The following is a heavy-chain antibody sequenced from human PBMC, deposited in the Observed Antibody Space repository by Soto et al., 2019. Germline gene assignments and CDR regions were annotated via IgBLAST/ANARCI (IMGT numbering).Heavy chain of an antibody. V-gene: IGHV4-59*11. J-gene: IGHJ4*02. CDR2: IFYSGST. CDR3: ARVGSSGWSPDY. CDR1: GGSISGHY. D-gene: IGHD6-19*01. Sequence: KPSETLSLTCSVSGGSISGHYWTWIRQSPGKGLEWIGYIFYSGSTNYNPSLKSRVTISVDTSKNQFSLKMSSVTAADTAVCYCARVGSSGWSPDYWGRGTLVTVSS.